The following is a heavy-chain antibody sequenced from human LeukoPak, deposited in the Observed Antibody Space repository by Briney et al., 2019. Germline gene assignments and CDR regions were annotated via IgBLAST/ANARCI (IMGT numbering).Heavy chain of an antibody. J-gene: IGHJ4*02. CDR3: AKSLRFLEWLFDY. V-gene: IGHV3-30*18. CDR2: ISYDGSNK. D-gene: IGHD3-3*01. Sequence: GGSLRLSCAASGFTFSSYGMHWVRQAPGKGLEWVAVISYDGSNKYYADSVKGRFTISRDNSENTLYLQMNSLRAEDTAVYYCAKSLRFLEWLFDYWGQGTLVTVSS. CDR1: GFTFSSYG.